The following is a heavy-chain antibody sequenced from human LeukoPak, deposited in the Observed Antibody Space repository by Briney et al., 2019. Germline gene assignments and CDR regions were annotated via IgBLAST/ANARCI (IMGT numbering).Heavy chain of an antibody. J-gene: IGHJ4*02. V-gene: IGHV3-74*01. CDR2: INNDGSRT. Sequence: PGGSLRLSCAASGITFSDYWMHWVRQVPGKGLVWVSHINNDGSRTSYADSVKGRFTVTRDNAKNSLYLQMNSLRAEDTAVYYCASTYYDILTGYPPYYFDYWGQGTLVTVSS. D-gene: IGHD3-9*01. CDR1: GITFSDYW. CDR3: ASTYYDILTGYPPYYFDY.